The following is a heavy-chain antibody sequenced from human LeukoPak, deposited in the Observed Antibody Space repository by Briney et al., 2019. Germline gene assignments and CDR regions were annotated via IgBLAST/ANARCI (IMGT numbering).Heavy chain of an antibody. CDR3: ASSPYYYDSSGYYD. V-gene: IGHV4-61*01. CDR2: IYYSGST. Sequence: SETLSLTCTVSGGPVSSGSYYWSWIRQPPGKGLEWIGYIYYSGSTNYNPSLKSRVAISVDTSKNQFSLKLSSVTAADTAVYYCASSPYYYDSSGYYDWGQGTLDTVSS. J-gene: IGHJ4*02. CDR1: GGPVSSGSYY. D-gene: IGHD3-22*01.